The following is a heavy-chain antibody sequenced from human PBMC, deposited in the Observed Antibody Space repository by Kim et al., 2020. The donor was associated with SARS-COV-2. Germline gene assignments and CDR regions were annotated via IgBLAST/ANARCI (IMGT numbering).Heavy chain of an antibody. CDR3: ARDWGTMVQGVIITDPPVLDY. V-gene: IGHV3-11*01. J-gene: IGHJ4*02. CDR1: GFTFSDYY. CDR2: ISSSGSTI. Sequence: GGSLRLSCAASGFTFSDYYMSWIRQAPGKGLEWVSYISSSGSTIYYADSVKGRFTISRDNAKNSLYLQMNSLRAEDTAVYYCARDWGTMVQGVIITDPPVLDYWGQGTLVTVSS. D-gene: IGHD3-10*01.